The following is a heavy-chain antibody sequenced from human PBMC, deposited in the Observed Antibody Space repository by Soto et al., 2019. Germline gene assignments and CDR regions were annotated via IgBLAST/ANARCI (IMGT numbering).Heavy chain of an antibody. CDR1: GYIFTSLA. D-gene: IGHD1-1*01. CDR3: ARDLDAYNSTGY. Sequence: ASVKVSCKASGYIFTSLAIHWVRQAPGQRLEWMGWINPGNGKTKYSQSFQGRVTITRDTSASTAYMELSSLRSEDTAVYFCARDLDAYNSTGYWGQGTLVTSPQ. J-gene: IGHJ4*02. CDR2: INPGNGKT. V-gene: IGHV1-3*01.